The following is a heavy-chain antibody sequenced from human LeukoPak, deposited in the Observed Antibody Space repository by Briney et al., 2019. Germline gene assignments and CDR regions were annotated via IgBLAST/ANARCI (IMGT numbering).Heavy chain of an antibody. Sequence: SETLSPTCAVYSGSFSGYYWSWIRQPPGKGLEWIGEINHSGSTNYNPSLKSRVTISVDTSKNQFSLKLSSVTAADTAVYYCARYRPYDFWSGYLPGGFDPWGQGTLVTVSS. V-gene: IGHV4-34*01. CDR3: ARYRPYDFWSGYLPGGFDP. D-gene: IGHD3-3*01. J-gene: IGHJ5*02. CDR2: INHSGST. CDR1: SGSFSGYY.